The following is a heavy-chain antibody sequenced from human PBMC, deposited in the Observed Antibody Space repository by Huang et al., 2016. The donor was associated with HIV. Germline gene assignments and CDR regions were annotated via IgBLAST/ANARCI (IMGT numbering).Heavy chain of an antibody. D-gene: IGHD6-25*01. J-gene: IGHJ4*02. CDR1: GYIFSTYD. CDR3: ARGIAAGDY. V-gene: IGHV1-3*01. CDR2: INAGNGNT. Sequence: QVQLVQSGAEVKKPGASVKVSCKASGYIFSTYDTHGVRQAPGQRLEWMGRINAGNGNTKYSQRVQGRVTITRDTAANTAYVELSSLRSEDTGVYYCARGIAAGDYWGQGTLVTVSS.